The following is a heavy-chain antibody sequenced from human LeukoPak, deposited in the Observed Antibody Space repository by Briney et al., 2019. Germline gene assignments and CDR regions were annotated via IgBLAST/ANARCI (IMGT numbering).Heavy chain of an antibody. Sequence: SETLSLTCTVFGGSISSYYLSWIRQPPGKGLEWIGDIYYSGSTNYNPSLKSRVTISVDTSKNQFSLQLNSVTAADTAVYYCARVTKIAARRLYYFDDWGQGTLVTVSS. CDR1: GGSISSYY. CDR3: ARVTKIAARRLYYFDD. CDR2: IYYSGST. V-gene: IGHV4-59*12. D-gene: IGHD6-6*01. J-gene: IGHJ4*02.